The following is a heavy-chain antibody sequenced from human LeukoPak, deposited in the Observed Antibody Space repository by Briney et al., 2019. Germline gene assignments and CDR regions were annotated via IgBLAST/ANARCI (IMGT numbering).Heavy chain of an antibody. J-gene: IGHJ3*02. CDR1: GFTFDEYG. D-gene: IGHD3-16*01. CDR2: ITWNSGII. CDR3: ARGPPSNYVFEDAFDI. V-gene: IGHV3-9*01. Sequence: PGGSLRLSCAASGFTFDEYGMNWVRQAPGKGLEWVSGITWNSGIIVYADSLKGRFTISRDNAKSSLYLQMNSLRAEDTALYYCARGPPSNYVFEDAFDIWGQGTMVTVSS.